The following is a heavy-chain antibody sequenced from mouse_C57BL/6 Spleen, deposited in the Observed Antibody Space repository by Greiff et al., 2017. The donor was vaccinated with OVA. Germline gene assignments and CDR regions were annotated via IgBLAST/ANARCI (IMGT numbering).Heavy chain of an antibody. D-gene: IGHD1-1*01. CDR1: GYTFTSYW. V-gene: IGHV1-64*01. Sequence: QVQLQQSGAELMKPGASVKLSCKATGYTFTSYWMHWVKQRPGQGLEWIGMIHPNSGSTNYNEKFKSKATLTVDKSSSTANMQLSSLTSEDSAVYYCATITTVVRAMDYWGQGTSVTVSS. J-gene: IGHJ4*01. CDR2: IHPNSGST. CDR3: ATITTVVRAMDY.